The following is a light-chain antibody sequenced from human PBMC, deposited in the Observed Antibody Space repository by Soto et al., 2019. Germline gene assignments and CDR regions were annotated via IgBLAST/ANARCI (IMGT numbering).Light chain of an antibody. CDR3: EQSYSTPRT. CDR1: QSISSY. J-gene: IGKJ1*01. CDR2: AAS. V-gene: IGKV1-39*01. Sequence: DIQMTQSPSSLSASVGDRVTITCRASQSISSYLNWYQQKPGKAPKLLIYAASSLQSGVPSRFSGCGSGTDFTLTISSLQPESLATYYGEQSYSTPRTFGHGTKVDIK.